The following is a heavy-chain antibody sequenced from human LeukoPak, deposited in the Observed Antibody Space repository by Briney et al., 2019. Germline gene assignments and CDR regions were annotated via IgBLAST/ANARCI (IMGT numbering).Heavy chain of an antibody. Sequence: GRSLRLSCAASGFTFRSYAMHWVRQAPGKGLEWVAVISYDGSNKYYADSVKGRFTISRDNSKNTLYLQMNSLRAEDTAVYYCARDQEDSSGYYLFDYWGQGTLVTVSS. CDR3: ARDQEDSSGYYLFDY. J-gene: IGHJ4*02. CDR2: ISYDGSNK. CDR1: GFTFRSYA. D-gene: IGHD3-22*01. V-gene: IGHV3-30-3*01.